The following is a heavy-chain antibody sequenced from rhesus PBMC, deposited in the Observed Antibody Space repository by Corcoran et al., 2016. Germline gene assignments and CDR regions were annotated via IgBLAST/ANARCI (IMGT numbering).Heavy chain of an antibody. J-gene: IGHJ4*01. Sequence: EVRLVESGGGLVQPGGSLRLSCAASGFTFSDYDMSWVRQAAGKGAVGVGFIKSNIKDWKAEYPAAVKGGFTISRNESKSIASLQMNSLKTEDTAVYYCARGVISSYGDFYFDFWGQGVLVTVSS. CDR1: GFTFSDYD. CDR3: ARGVISSYGDFYFDF. CDR2: IKSNIKDWKA. D-gene: IGHD5-36*01. V-gene: IGHV3-116*02.